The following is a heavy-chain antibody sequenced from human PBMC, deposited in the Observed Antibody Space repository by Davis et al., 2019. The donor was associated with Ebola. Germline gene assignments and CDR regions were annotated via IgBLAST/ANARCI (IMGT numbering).Heavy chain of an antibody. J-gene: IGHJ4*02. Sequence: GESLKISCAASGFTFSSYAMHWVRQAPGKGLEWVAVISYDGSNKYYADSVKGRFTISRDNAKNSLYLQMNSLRAEDTAVYYCARAGWLGNFDYWGQGTLVTVSS. CDR1: GFTFSSYA. V-gene: IGHV3-30*04. D-gene: IGHD5-24*01. CDR3: ARAGWLGNFDY. CDR2: ISYDGSNK.